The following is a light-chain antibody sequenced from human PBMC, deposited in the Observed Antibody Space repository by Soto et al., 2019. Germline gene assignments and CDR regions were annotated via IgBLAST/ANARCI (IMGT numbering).Light chain of an antibody. CDR2: WAS. CDR3: QQYYSTPLT. CDR1: QSVLYSSNNKNY. V-gene: IGKV4-1*01. J-gene: IGKJ1*01. Sequence: DIVMTQSPDSLAVSLGERATINCKSSQSVLYSSNNKNYVAWYQQKPGQPPKLLIYWASTRESGVPDRFSGSGSGTDFTLTISRLQAEDVAVYYCQQYYSTPLTFGQGTKVEIK.